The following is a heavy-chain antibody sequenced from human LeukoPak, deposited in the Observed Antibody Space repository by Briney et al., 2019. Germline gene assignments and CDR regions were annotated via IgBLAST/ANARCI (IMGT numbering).Heavy chain of an antibody. V-gene: IGHV1-18*01. D-gene: IGHD6-19*01. CDR1: GYTFTSYG. CDR3: ARDATDSSGWPGWDYYYYGMDV. CDR2: ISAYNGNT. J-gene: IGHJ6*02. Sequence: ASVKVSCKASGYTFTSYGISWVRQAPGQGLEWMGWISAYNGNTNYAQKLQGRVTMTTDTPTSTAYMELRSLRSDDTAVYYCARDATDSSGWPGWDYYYYGMDVWGQGTTVTVSS.